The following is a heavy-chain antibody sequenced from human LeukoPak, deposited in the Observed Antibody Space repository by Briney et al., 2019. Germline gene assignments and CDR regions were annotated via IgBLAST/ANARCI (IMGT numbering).Heavy chain of an antibody. J-gene: IGHJ4*02. V-gene: IGHV4-39*07. CDR1: GGSISSSSYY. D-gene: IGHD3-16*01. CDR2: IYYSGST. CDR3: TRGAGWLIDY. Sequence: SETLSLTCTVSGGSISSSSYYWGWIRQPPGKGLEWIGSIYYSGSTYYNPSLKSRVTISVDTSKNQFSLKLNSVTTADTAVYYCTRGAGWLIDYWGQGILVTVSS.